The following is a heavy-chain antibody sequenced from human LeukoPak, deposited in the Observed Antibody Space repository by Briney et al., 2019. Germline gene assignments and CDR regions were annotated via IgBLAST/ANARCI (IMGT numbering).Heavy chain of an antibody. D-gene: IGHD1-26*01. Sequence: ASVKISCKASGYTFTSYGISWVRQAPEQVLEWMGWISTGESHTNSSEKVQDRIPMTTDSSTSTAYRELRSLKSDDTAVYYCAKLGATVGYSPIDYWGQGTLVTVSS. CDR2: ISTGESHT. CDR1: GYTFTSYG. CDR3: AKLGATVGYSPIDY. V-gene: IGHV1-18*04. J-gene: IGHJ4*02.